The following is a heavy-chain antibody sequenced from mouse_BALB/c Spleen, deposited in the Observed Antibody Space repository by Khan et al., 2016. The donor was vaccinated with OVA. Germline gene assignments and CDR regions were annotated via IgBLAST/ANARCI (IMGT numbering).Heavy chain of an antibody. V-gene: IGHV1-7*01. J-gene: IGHJ2*01. CDR1: GYTFTTYW. CDR3: KRDRVDD. Sequence: QVQLQQSGAELAKPGASVKMSCKASGYTFTTYWMHWVKQRPGQGLEWIGYINPTSGYTDYNEKFKDKATLSADKSSSTAYVQLSSLTSEDSAVYYCKRDRVDDWGQGTTLTVSS. CDR2: INPTSGYT.